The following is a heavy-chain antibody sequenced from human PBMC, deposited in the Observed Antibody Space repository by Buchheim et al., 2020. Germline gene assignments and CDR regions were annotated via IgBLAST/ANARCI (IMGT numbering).Heavy chain of an antibody. CDR1: GGSFSGYY. V-gene: IGHV4-34*01. J-gene: IGHJ6*03. D-gene: IGHD3-10*01. CDR3: ARGGRYYGSGSYYKSYYYMDV. Sequence: QVQLQQWGAGLLKPSETLSLTCAVYGGSFSGYYWSWIRQPPGKGLEWIGEINHSGSTNSNPSLKSRVTISVDPSKNQFSLELSSVTAADTAVYYCARGGRYYGSGSYYKSYYYMDVWGKGTT. CDR2: INHSGST.